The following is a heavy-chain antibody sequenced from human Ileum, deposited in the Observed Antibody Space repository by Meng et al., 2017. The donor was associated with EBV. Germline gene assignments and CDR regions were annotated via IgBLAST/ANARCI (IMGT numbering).Heavy chain of an antibody. CDR2: KYHSGST. D-gene: IGHD3-9*01. CDR1: GGSIGSSGNY. V-gene: IGHV4-30-4*01. Sequence: QVHLQESGPELVRPSVTLSLTCAVSGGSIGSSGNYWSWIRQPPGKGLEWIGYKYHSGSTYYNPSLKSRVTMSVDTSRNQFSLKLSSVTAADTAVYYCARRGGYDILTPVGWFDPWGQGTLVTVSS. J-gene: IGHJ5*02. CDR3: ARRGGYDILTPVGWFDP.